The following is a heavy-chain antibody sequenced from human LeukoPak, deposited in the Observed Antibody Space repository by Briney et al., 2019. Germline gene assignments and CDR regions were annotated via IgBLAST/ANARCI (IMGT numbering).Heavy chain of an antibody. J-gene: IGHJ4*02. D-gene: IGHD5-18*01. CDR2: ISWNSGSI. Sequence: GGSLRLSCAASGFTFDYYAMHWVRQAPGKGLEGGSGISWNSGSIGYADFVKGRFTISRDNAKNSLYLQMNSLRAEDTALYYCAKGGYSYGYFNNVDYWGQGTLVTVSS. CDR1: GFTFDYYA. CDR3: AKGGYSYGYFNNVDY. V-gene: IGHV3-9*01.